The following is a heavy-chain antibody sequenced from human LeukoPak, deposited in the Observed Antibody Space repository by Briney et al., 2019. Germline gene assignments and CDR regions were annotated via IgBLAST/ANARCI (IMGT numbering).Heavy chain of an antibody. CDR3: AKDTWSNSGWAHAFDI. D-gene: IGHD6-19*01. CDR1: GFTFSDYA. Sequence: GSLRLSCAASGFTFSDYAMNWVRQAPGKGLEWVSGLKGDGSGISYADSVKGRFTISRDNSKNTVFLQMNSLRAEDTAVYYCAKDTWSNSGWAHAFDIWGQGTMVTVSS. J-gene: IGHJ3*02. CDR2: LKGDGSGI. V-gene: IGHV3-23*01.